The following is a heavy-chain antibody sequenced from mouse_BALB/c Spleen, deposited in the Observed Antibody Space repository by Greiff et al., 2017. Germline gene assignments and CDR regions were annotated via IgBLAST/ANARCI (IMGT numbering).Heavy chain of an antibody. Sequence: VKLMESGAELAKPGASVKMSCKASGYTFTSYWMHWVKQRPGQGLEWIGYINPSTGYTEYNQKFKDKATLTADKSSSTAYMQLSSLTSEDSAVYYCARQPLIYYGYDYFDYWGQGTTLTVSS. CDR1: GYTFTSYW. D-gene: IGHD2-2*01. J-gene: IGHJ2*01. V-gene: IGHV1-7*01. CDR3: ARQPLIYYGYDYFDY. CDR2: INPSTGYT.